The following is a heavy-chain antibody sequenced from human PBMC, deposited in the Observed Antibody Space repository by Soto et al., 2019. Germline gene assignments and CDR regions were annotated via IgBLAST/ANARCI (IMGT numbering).Heavy chain of an antibody. V-gene: IGHV3-33*01. Sequence: TGGSLRLSCAASGFTFSSYGMHWVRQAPGKGLEWVAVIWYDGSNKYYADSVKGRFTISRDNSKNTLYLQMNSLRAEDTAVYYCARNQGIAVAGSYYYYGMDVWGQGTTITVSS. CDR2: IWYDGSNK. D-gene: IGHD6-19*01. CDR3: ARNQGIAVAGSYYYYGMDV. CDR1: GFTFSSYG. J-gene: IGHJ6*02.